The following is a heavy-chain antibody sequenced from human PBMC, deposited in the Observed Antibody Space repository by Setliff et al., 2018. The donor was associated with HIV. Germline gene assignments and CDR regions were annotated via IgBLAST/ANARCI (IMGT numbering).Heavy chain of an antibody. J-gene: IGHJ3*02. CDR1: GYTFASYD. Sequence: ASVKVSCKASGYTFASYDINWVRQATGQGLEWMGWMNPNSGNTGYAQKFQGRVTMTRNTSISTAYMELSSLRSEDTAVYYCARRITGLDASDIWGQGTMVTVSS. CDR3: ARRITGLDASDI. D-gene: IGHD2-8*02. CDR2: MNPNSGNT. V-gene: IGHV1-8*01.